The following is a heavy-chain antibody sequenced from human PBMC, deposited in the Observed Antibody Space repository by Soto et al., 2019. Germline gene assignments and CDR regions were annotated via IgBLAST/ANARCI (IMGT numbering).Heavy chain of an antibody. V-gene: IGHV2-5*02. CDR1: GFSLSTGGVG. D-gene: IGHD6-19*01. CDR3: AHRRSGVSQWNYGYLDY. Sequence: QITLRESGPTLVKPTQTLTLTCSFSGFSLSTGGVGVGWIRQPPGKALEWLAFIYWDNDKRYSPSPRSRLDITKDTSKNPVVLTVINVDPVDTATYFCAHRRSGVSQWNYGYLDYCGLGTLVTVSS. J-gene: IGHJ4*02. CDR2: IYWDNDK.